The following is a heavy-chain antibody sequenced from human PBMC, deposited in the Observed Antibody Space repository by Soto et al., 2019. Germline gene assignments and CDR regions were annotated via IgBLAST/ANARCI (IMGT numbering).Heavy chain of an antibody. J-gene: IGHJ4*02. V-gene: IGHV3-13*01. Sequence: GGSLRLSCPASGFLFRNYDMHWVRQAPGKGLEWVSAIGAAGDTYYLDAVKGRFTVSRENDKNSLYLQMNSLSAGDLSVYYCARVSSRVDVIFDYWGQGTLVTVSS. CDR3: ARVSSRVDVIFDY. CDR2: IGAAGDT. D-gene: IGHD2-21*01. CDR1: GFLFRNYD.